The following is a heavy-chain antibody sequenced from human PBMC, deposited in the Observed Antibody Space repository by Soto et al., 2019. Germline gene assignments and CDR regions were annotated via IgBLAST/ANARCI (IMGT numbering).Heavy chain of an antibody. CDR1: GFTFSSYA. Sequence: PGGSLRLSCAASGFTFSSYAMSWVRQAPGKGLEWVSAISGSGGSTYYADSVKGRFTISRDNSKNTLHLQMNSLRAEDTAVYYCAKEGRAMIVWNYLDYSAQGTLVTGSS. CDR3: AKEGRAMIVWNYLDY. V-gene: IGHV3-23*01. D-gene: IGHD3-22*01. CDR2: ISGSGGST. J-gene: IGHJ4*02.